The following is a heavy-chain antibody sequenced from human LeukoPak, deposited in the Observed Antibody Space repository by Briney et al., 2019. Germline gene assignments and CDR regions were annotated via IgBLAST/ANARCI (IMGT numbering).Heavy chain of an antibody. J-gene: IGHJ4*02. CDR2: IKQDGSEK. CDR3: ASEGSIAAAGMDY. D-gene: IGHD6-13*01. CDR1: GFTFSSYW. Sequence: PGRSLRLSCAASGFTFSSYWMSWVRQAPGKGLEWVANIKQDGSEKYYVDSVKGRFTISRDNAKNSLYLQMNSLRAEDTAVYYCASEGSIAAAGMDYWGQGTLVTVSS. V-gene: IGHV3-7*01.